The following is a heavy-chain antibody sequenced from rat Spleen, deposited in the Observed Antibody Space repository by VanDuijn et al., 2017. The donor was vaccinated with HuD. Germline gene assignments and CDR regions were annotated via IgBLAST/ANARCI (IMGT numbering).Heavy chain of an antibody. V-gene: IGHV5-31*01. Sequence: EVQLVESGGGLVQPGRSLKLSCAASGFTFNDYYMAWIRQAPGKGLEWVASITNTGGSTYYPDSVKGRFTISRDNAKSTLYLQMDSLRSEDMATYYCARHSGGLFDYWGQGVMVTVSS. CDR3: ARHSGGLFDY. CDR1: GFTFNDYY. D-gene: IGHD1-11*01. J-gene: IGHJ2*01. CDR2: ITNTGGST.